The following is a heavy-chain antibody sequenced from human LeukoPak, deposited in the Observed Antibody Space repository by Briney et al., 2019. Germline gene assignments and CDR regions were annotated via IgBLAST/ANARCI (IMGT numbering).Heavy chain of an antibody. Sequence: ASVTVSCKSSGYTFTSYYMHWVRQAPGQGLEWMGIINPSGGSTSYAQKFQGRVTMTRDTSTSTVYMELSSLRSEDTAVYYCARAQGSGSYYLTKAFDYWGQGTLVTVSS. CDR3: ARAQGSGSYYLTKAFDY. V-gene: IGHV1-46*01. J-gene: IGHJ4*02. CDR1: GYTFTSYY. CDR2: INPSGGST. D-gene: IGHD3-10*01.